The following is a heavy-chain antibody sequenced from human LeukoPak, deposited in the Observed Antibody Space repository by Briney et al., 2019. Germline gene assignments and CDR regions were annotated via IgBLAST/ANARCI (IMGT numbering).Heavy chain of an antibody. D-gene: IGHD2-2*02. Sequence: GESLKISCKGSGYTFSSFWIGWVRRMPGKGLEWMGIIYPDDSDTRYSPSFQGQVTISADKSISTAYLQWSSLKASDTAMYYRARGGVCRSISCYSFSWYDPWGQGTLVTVSS. CDR1: GYTFSSFW. V-gene: IGHV5-51*01. J-gene: IGHJ5*02. CDR2: IYPDDSDT. CDR3: ARGGVCRSISCYSFSWYDP.